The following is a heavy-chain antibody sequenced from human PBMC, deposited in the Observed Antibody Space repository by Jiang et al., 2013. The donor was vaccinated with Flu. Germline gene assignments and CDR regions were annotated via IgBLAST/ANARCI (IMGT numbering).Heavy chain of an antibody. D-gene: IGHD5-12*01. J-gene: IGHJ4*02. V-gene: IGHV4-59*08. Sequence: GLVKPSETLSLTCTVSGGSISSYYWSWIRQPPGKGLEWIGYVYYSGSTNYNPSLKSRVTISVDTSKNQFSLKLSSVTAADTAVYYCARQGASDYALYYFDYVGPGNPGHRL. CDR3: ARQGASDYALYYFDY. CDR1: GGSISSYY. CDR2: VYYSGST.